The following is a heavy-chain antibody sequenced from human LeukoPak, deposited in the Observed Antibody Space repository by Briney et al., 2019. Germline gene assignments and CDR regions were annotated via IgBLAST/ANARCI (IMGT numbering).Heavy chain of an antibody. Sequence: PSETLSLTCTASGGSISSYYWSWIRQPPGKGLEWIGYIYYSGSTNYNPSLKSRVTISVDTSKNQFSLKLSSVTAADTAVYYCARVNDYSNYAIDYWGQGTLVTVSS. D-gene: IGHD4-11*01. J-gene: IGHJ4*02. CDR1: GGSISSYY. CDR2: IYYSGST. CDR3: ARVNDYSNYAIDY. V-gene: IGHV4-59*01.